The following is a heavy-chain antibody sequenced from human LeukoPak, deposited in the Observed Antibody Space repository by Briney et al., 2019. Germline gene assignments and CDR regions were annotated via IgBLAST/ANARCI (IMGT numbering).Heavy chain of an antibody. CDR1: RFTFSSYG. D-gene: IGHD6-19*01. V-gene: IGHV3-30*02. CDR2: IQYDGSNE. Sequence: GGSLRLSCAASRFTFSSYGMHWVRQAPGKGLEWVAYIQYDGSNEQYADSVKGRFTISRDNAKNTLYLQMNSLRAEDTAVYYCARGQAQQWLVSPWNYYYMDVWGKGTTVTISS. J-gene: IGHJ6*03. CDR3: ARGQAQQWLVSPWNYYYMDV.